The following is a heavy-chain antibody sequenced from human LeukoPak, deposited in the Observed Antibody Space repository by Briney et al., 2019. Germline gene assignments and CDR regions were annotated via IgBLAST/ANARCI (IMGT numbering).Heavy chain of an antibody. V-gene: IGHV4-38-2*02. Sequence: PSETLSLTCTVSGFSISSGYYWGWIRPPPGKGLEWIGNIYHSGSTYYNPSLKSRVTTSLDTSKNQFSLKLTSVTAADTAVYYCARDKGDRQYNWFDPWGQGTLVTVSS. CDR3: ARDKGDRQYNWFDP. J-gene: IGHJ5*02. CDR1: GFSISSGYY. D-gene: IGHD3-22*01. CDR2: IYHSGST.